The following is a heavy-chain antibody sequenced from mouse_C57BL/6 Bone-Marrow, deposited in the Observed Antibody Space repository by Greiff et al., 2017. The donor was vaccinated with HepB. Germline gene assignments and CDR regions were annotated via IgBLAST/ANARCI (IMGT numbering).Heavy chain of an antibody. J-gene: IGHJ4*01. Sequence: VQLQQSGAELVKPGASVKISCKASGYAFSSYWMNWVKQRPGKGLEWIGQIYPGDGDTNYNGKFTGKATLTADKSSSTAYMQLSSLTSEDSAVYFCARWDLITTVVRYDMDYWGQGTSVTVSS. CDR2: IYPGDGDT. V-gene: IGHV1-80*01. CDR1: GYAFSSYW. CDR3: ARWDLITTVVRYDMDY. D-gene: IGHD1-1*01.